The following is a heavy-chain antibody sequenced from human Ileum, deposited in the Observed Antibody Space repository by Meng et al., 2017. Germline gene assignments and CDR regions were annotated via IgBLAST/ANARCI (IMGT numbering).Heavy chain of an antibody. D-gene: IGHD1-7*01. Sequence: VQRQESGPGRVKPSGTLSLPCAVSGGSIRSSNWWSWVRQPPGKGLEWIGEIYHSGSTNYNPSLKSRVTISVDKSKNQFSLKLSSVTAADTAVYYCASLRYNWNYSADYWGQGTLVTVSS. CDR2: IYHSGST. CDR3: ASLRYNWNYSADY. V-gene: IGHV4-4*02. J-gene: IGHJ4*02. CDR1: GGSIRSSNW.